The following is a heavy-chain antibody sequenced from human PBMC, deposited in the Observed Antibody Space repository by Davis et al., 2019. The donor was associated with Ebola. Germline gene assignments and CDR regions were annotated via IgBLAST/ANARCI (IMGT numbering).Heavy chain of an antibody. CDR1: GGSISSSNW. CDR2: IYHSGST. J-gene: IGHJ5*02. CDR3: ARLSYYYDSSGLGNWFDP. V-gene: IGHV4-4*02. D-gene: IGHD3-22*01. Sequence: GSLRLSCAVSGGSISSSNWWSWVRQPPGKGLEWIGEIYHSGSTNYNPSLKSRVTISVDKSKNQFSLKLSSVTAADTAVYYCARLSYYYDSSGLGNWFDPWGQGTLVTVSS.